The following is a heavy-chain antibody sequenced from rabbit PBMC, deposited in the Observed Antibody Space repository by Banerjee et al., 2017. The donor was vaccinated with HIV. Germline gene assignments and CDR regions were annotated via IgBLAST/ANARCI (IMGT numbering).Heavy chain of an antibody. J-gene: IGHJ4*01. Sequence: QEQLKETGGGLVQPGGSLKLSCKASEFDLSRYYMSWVRQAPGKGLELIACIYSSNGDKWYASWVNGRFTISRSTSLNTVDLKMTSLTAADTATYFCARDLAGVIGWNFNLWGQGTLVTVS. CDR2: IYSSNGDK. D-gene: IGHD4-1*01. CDR3: ARDLAGVIGWNFNL. CDR1: EFDLSRYY. V-gene: IGHV1S43*01.